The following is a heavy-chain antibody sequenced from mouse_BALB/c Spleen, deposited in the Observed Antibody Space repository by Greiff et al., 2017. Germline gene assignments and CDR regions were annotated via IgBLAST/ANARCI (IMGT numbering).Heavy chain of an antibody. J-gene: IGHJ2*01. CDR3: ARRRYGSSHFDY. D-gene: IGHD1-1*01. CDR1: GFAFSSYD. Sequence: EVQLVESGGGLVKPGGSLKLSCAASGFAFSSYDMSWVRQTPEKRLEWVAYISSGGGSTYYPDTVKGRFTISRDNAKNTLYLQMSSLKSEDTAMYYCARRRYGSSHFDYWGEGTTLTVSS. CDR2: ISSGGGST. V-gene: IGHV5-12-1*01.